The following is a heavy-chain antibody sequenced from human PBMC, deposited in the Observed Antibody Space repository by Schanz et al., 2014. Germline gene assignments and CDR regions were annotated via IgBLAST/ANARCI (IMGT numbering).Heavy chain of an antibody. CDR2: IKQDGSEK. J-gene: IGHJ6*02. CDR1: GFTLSTYW. V-gene: IGHV3-7*01. CDR3: ARDDYGMDV. Sequence: EVQLVESGGGLVQPGGSLRLSCAASGFTLSTYWMTWVRQAPGKGLEWVDNIKQDGSEKYYVDSVKGRFTISRDNAKNSLYLQMNSLRAEDTAVYYCARDDYGMDVWGQGTTVTVSS.